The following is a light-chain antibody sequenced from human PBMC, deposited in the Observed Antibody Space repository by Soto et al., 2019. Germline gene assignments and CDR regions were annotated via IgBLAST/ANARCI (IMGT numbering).Light chain of an antibody. CDR1: QDIYNF. J-gene: IGKJ1*01. CDR3: QQYGDFPLT. V-gene: IGKV1-27*01. CDR2: DAS. Sequence: EIRMTQSPPSLYASVGDKVTITCRASQDIYNFVAWYQQKPGEVPKLLIHDASTLRSGASSRFSGSGSGTICPLSINRLQPEDVGSYFCQQYGDFPLTFGQGTKVEV.